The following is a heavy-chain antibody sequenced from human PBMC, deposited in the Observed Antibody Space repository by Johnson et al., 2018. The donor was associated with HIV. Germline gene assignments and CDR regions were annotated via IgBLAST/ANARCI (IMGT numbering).Heavy chain of an antibody. J-gene: IGHJ3*02. D-gene: IGHD2-21*01. Sequence: QVKLVESGGGVVQPGRSLRLSCAASGFTFSSYAMHWVRQAPGKGLEWVAVISYDGRNKYYADSVKGRFTISRDNSKNTLYLQMNSLRVEDTAVYYCARGGGGGGDCCSGYDAFDIWGQGTMVTVSS. CDR3: ARGGGGGGDCCSGYDAFDI. CDR1: GFTFSSYA. V-gene: IGHV3-30*04. CDR2: ISYDGRNK.